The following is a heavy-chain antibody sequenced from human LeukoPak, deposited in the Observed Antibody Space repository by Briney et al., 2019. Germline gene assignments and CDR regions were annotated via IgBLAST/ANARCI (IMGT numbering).Heavy chain of an antibody. D-gene: IGHD2-15*01. CDR2: IYYSGST. Sequence: SETLSLTCSVSGGSISSGDYYWSWIRQPPGKGLEWIGYIYYSGSTYYNPSLKSRVTISVDTSKNQFSLKLNSVTAADTAVYYCARDGGGSLYGMDVWGQGTTVTVSS. V-gene: IGHV4-30-4*08. CDR3: ARDGGGSLYGMDV. J-gene: IGHJ6*02. CDR1: GGSISSGDYY.